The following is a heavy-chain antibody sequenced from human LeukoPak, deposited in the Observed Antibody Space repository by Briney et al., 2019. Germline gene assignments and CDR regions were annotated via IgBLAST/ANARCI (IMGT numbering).Heavy chain of an antibody. CDR2: IKQDGSKK. V-gene: IGHV3-7*04. CDR3: TRVGYIDEGIDY. CDR1: GFTFSNYA. D-gene: IGHD5-24*01. Sequence: GGSLRLSCAASGFTFSNYAMSWVRQAPGKGLEWVANIKQDGSKKSYVDSVKGRFTISRDNAKNSLYLQMNSLRAEDTAIYYCTRVGYIDEGIDYWGQGTLVTVSS. J-gene: IGHJ4*02.